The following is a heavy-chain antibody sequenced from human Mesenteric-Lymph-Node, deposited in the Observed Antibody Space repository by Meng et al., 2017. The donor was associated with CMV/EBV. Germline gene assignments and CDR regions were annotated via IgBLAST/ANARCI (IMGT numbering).Heavy chain of an antibody. D-gene: IGHD4/OR15-4a*01. V-gene: IGHV4-31*03. CDR1: GASISSGGYY. J-gene: IGHJ4*02. CDR3: ARDHGGYGGHTLDY. Sequence: LRLSCTVSGASISSGGYYWTWIRQHPGKGLEWIGYIYYSGSTYYNPSLKSRITISVDTSKNQFSLNLSSVTAADTAVYYCARDHGGYGGHTLDYWGQGTLVTVSS. CDR2: IYYSGST.